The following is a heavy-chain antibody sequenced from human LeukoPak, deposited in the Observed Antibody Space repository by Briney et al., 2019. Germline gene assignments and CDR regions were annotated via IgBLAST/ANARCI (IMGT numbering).Heavy chain of an antibody. CDR3: AREGAIGTYFDY. CDR2: INPSGGST. J-gene: IGHJ4*02. V-gene: IGHV1-46*01. CDR1: GYTFTSYY. D-gene: IGHD3-16*02. Sequence: ASVTVSCKASGYTFTSYYMHWVRQAPGQGLEWMGIINPSGGSTSYAQKFQGRVTMTRDTSTSTVYMELSSLRSEDTAVYYCAREGAIGTYFDYWGQGTLVTVSS.